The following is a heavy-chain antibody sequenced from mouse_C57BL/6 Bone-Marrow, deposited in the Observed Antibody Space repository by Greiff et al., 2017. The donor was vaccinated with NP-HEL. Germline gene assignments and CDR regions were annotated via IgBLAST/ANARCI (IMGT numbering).Heavy chain of an antibody. CDR1: GYAFSSSW. CDR3: ARGGSTTVDWYVDV. J-gene: IGHJ1*03. V-gene: IGHV1-82*01. D-gene: IGHD1-1*01. Sequence: QVQLQQSGPELVKPGASVKISCKASGYAFSSSWMNWVKQRPGKGLEWIGRIYPGDGDTNYTGKFKGKATLTADKSSSTAYMQISSLTPEGSAVDVGARGGSTTVDWYVDVGGTGTTVTVSS. CDR2: IYPGDGDT.